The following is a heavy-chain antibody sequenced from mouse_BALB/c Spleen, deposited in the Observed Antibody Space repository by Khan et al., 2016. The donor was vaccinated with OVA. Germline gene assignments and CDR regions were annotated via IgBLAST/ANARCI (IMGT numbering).Heavy chain of an antibody. CDR3: ASEGDDGGLAY. CDR2: LSNRGTTT. J-gene: IGHJ3*01. Sequence: EVQLLESGGGLVQPGGSLKLSCATSGFTFSDYYMYWVRQTPAKRLEWVAYLSNRGTTTYYPDTVRGRFTISRDNAKNTLYVQMSRLESEDTAMYYCASEGDDGGLAYWGQGTLVTVSA. CDR1: GFTFSDYY. D-gene: IGHD2-3*01. V-gene: IGHV5-12*02.